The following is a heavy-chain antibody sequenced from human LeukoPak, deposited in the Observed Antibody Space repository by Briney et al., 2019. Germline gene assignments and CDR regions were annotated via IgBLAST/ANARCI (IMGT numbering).Heavy chain of an antibody. D-gene: IGHD5-18*01. Sequence: GGSLRLSCAASGFPFSSYGMHWVRQAPGKGLEWVAVIWYDGSNKYYADSVKGRFTISRDNSKNTLYLQMNSLRAEDTAVYYCASVDTVMVYYYYGMDVWGQGTTVTVSS. J-gene: IGHJ6*02. CDR3: ASVDTVMVYYYYGMDV. CDR2: IWYDGSNK. CDR1: GFPFSSYG. V-gene: IGHV3-33*01.